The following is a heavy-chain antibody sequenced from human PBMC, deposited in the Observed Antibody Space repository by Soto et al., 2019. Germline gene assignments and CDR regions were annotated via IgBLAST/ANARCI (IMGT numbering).Heavy chain of an antibody. CDR3: AKSYGDYVHAFDI. Sequence: PGGSLRLSCAASGFTFSSYGMHWVRQAPGKGLEWVAVISYDGSNKYYADSVKGRFTISRDNSKNTLYPQMNSLRAEDTAVYYCAKSYGDYVHAFDIWGQGTMVTVSS. CDR1: GFTFSSYG. V-gene: IGHV3-30*18. J-gene: IGHJ3*02. CDR2: ISYDGSNK. D-gene: IGHD4-17*01.